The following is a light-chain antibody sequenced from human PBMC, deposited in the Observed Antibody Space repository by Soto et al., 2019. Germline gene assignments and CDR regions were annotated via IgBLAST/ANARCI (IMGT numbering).Light chain of an antibody. J-gene: IGLJ1*01. Sequence: QSVLTQPASVSGSPGQSITISCTGTSSDVGGYNYASWYQQHPGKAPKLMIFEVSNRPSGVSNRFSGSKSGNTASLTISGHQTEDEADYYCTSYTSSFTHLFGTGTKVTVL. V-gene: IGLV2-14*01. CDR1: SSDVGGYNY. CDR2: EVS. CDR3: TSYTSSFTHL.